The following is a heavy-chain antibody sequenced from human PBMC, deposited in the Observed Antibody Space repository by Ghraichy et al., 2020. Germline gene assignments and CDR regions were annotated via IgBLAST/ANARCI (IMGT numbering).Heavy chain of an antibody. Sequence: GESLNISCKGSGYSFTSYWIGWVRQMPGKGLEWMGIIYPGDSDTRYSPSFQGQVTISADKSISTAYLQWISLKASDTAMYYCARHGGYYYDSSGYYPIDYWGQGTLVTVSS. CDR1: GYSFTSYW. J-gene: IGHJ4*02. D-gene: IGHD3-22*01. V-gene: IGHV5-51*01. CDR3: ARHGGYYYDSSGYYPIDY. CDR2: IYPGDSDT.